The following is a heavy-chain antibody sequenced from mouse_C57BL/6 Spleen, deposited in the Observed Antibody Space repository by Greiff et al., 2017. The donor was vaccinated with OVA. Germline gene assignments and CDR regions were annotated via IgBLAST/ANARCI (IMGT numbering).Heavy chain of an antibody. Sequence: QVQLKESGPELVKPGASVKISCKASGYAFSSSWMNWVKQRPGKGLEWIGRIYPGDGDTNYNGKFKGKATLTADKSSSTAYMQLSSLTSEDSAVYFCARWGKPPDYWGQGTTLTVSS. CDR3: ARWGKPPDY. J-gene: IGHJ2*01. CDR2: IYPGDGDT. CDR1: GYAFSSSW. V-gene: IGHV1-82*01. D-gene: IGHD2-1*01.